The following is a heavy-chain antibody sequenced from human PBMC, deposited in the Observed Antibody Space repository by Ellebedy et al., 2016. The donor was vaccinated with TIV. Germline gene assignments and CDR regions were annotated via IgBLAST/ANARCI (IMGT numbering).Heavy chain of an antibody. CDR1: GFTFNNYA. CDR3: AKIRGYSYGYAE. CDR2: ISGSGGTT. J-gene: IGHJ4*02. Sequence: GGSLRLXXAASGFTFNNYAMNWVRQAPGKGPEWVSAISGSGGTTNYADSVKGRFTVSRDNSKNTLYLQMNTLRAEDTAVYYCAKIRGYSYGYAEWGQGTLVTVPS. D-gene: IGHD5-18*01. V-gene: IGHV3-23*01.